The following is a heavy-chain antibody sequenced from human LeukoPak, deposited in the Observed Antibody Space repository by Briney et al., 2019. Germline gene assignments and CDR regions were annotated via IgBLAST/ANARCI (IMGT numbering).Heavy chain of an antibody. CDR1: GFTLGDYA. D-gene: IGHD3-10*01. V-gene: IGHV3-15*01. Sequence: GGSLRLSCTASGFTLGDYAMSWFRQAPGKGLEWVGRVKSKADSGTTDYAAPVKGRFTISRDDSKNTLFLQMNSLKTEDTAVYYCTTGHIFGSGSYYNPNWFDPWGQGTLVTVSS. CDR3: TTGHIFGSGSYYNPNWFDP. J-gene: IGHJ5*02. CDR2: VKSKADSGTT.